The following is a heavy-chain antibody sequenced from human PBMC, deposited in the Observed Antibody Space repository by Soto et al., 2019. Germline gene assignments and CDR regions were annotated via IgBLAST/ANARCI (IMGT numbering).Heavy chain of an antibody. J-gene: IGHJ3*02. Sequence: QVQLVQSGAEVKKPGASVKVSCKVSGYTLTELSMHWVRQAPGKGLEWMGGFDPEDGETIYAQKFQGRVTMTEDTSTDTADMARSSLRSEDTAVYYWVTSHLSGGYYEAFDIWGQGTMVTVSS. V-gene: IGHV1-24*01. CDR2: FDPEDGET. CDR3: VTSHLSGGYYEAFDI. CDR1: GYTLTELS. D-gene: IGHD1-26*01.